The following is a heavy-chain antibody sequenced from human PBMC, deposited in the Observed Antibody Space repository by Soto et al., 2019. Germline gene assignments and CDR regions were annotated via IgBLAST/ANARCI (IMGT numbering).Heavy chain of an antibody. Sequence: GESLKISCADSGFTFSSYSMNWVRQAPGKGLEWVSYISSSSSTIYYADSVKGRFTISRDNAKNSLYLQMNSLRDEDTAVYYCARGGKYSSSSHTFDYWGQGTLVTVSS. D-gene: IGHD6-6*01. CDR1: GFTFSSYS. CDR3: ARGGKYSSSSHTFDY. J-gene: IGHJ4*02. CDR2: ISSSSSTI. V-gene: IGHV3-48*02.